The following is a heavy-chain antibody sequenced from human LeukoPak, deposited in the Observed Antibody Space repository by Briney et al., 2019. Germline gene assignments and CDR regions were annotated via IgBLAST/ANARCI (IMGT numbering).Heavy chain of an antibody. CDR3: AKATPVGDYYYYGMDV. Sequence: GGSLRLSCAASGFTFDDYAMHWVRQAPGKGLEWVSGISWNSGSIGYADSVKGRFTISRDNAKSSLYLQMNSLRAEDTALYYCAKATPVGDYYYYGMDVWGQGTTVTVSS. CDR1: GFTFDDYA. D-gene: IGHD3-10*01. CDR2: ISWNSGSI. J-gene: IGHJ6*02. V-gene: IGHV3-9*01.